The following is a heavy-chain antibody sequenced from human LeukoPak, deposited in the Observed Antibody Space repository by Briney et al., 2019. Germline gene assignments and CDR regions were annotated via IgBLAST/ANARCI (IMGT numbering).Heavy chain of an antibody. CDR3: ARRYYYDSSGYYHRGYYFDY. CDR1: GYSFNSYW. D-gene: IGHD3-22*01. Sequence: GESLQISCKGSGYSFNSYWIGWVRQRPGKGLEGMGIIYPGESDTRYSPSFQGQVTISADKSISTAYLQWSSLKASDTAMYYCARRYYYDSSGYYHRGYYFDYWGQGTLVTVSS. CDR2: IYPGESDT. J-gene: IGHJ4*02. V-gene: IGHV5-51*01.